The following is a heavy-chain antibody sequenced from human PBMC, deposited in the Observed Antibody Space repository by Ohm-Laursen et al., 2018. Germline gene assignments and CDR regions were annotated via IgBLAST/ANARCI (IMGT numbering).Heavy chain of an antibody. CDR3: ARVDRYYYYGMDV. J-gene: IGHJ6*02. V-gene: IGHV4-31*03. CDR1: GGSISSGGYY. CDR2: IYYSGST. Sequence: SETLSLTCTVSGGSISSGGYYWSWIRQHPGKGLEWIGYIYYSGSTYYNPSLKSRVTISVDTFKNQFSLKLSSVTAADTAVYYCARVDRYYYYGMDVWGQGTTVTVSS.